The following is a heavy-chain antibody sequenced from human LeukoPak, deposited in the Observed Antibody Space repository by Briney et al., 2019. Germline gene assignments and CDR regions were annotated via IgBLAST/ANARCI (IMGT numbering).Heavy chain of an antibody. CDR1: GGSISGYY. CDR2: SHDSGST. Sequence: ASETLSLTCSVSGGSISGYYWTWIRQTPGKGLEWIGYSHDSGSTHYNPSLKSRLTISVDTSKNQLSLKLSSVTAADTAVYYCARDWGSSWYRGYFDYWGQGTLVTVSS. V-gene: IGHV4-59*12. CDR3: ARDWGSSWYRGYFDY. J-gene: IGHJ4*02. D-gene: IGHD6-13*01.